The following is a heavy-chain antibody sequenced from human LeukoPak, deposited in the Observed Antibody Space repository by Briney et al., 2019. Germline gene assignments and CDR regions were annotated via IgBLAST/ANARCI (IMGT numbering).Heavy chain of an antibody. CDR3: ARIAPIVVIAPIDY. J-gene: IGHJ4*02. CDR2: ISCYDGNT. V-gene: IGHV1-18*01. Sequence: ASVKVSCKTSGYTFTSYGINWVRQAPGQGLEWMGWISCYDGNTNYAQKFQGRVTMTRDTSTSTAYMELRSLRSDDTAVYYCARIAPIVVIAPIDYWAQGTLVTVSS. CDR1: GYTFTSYG. D-gene: IGHD2-21*01.